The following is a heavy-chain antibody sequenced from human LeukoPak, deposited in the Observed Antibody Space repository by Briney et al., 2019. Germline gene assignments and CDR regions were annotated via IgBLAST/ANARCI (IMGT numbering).Heavy chain of an antibody. V-gene: IGHV3-9*01. CDR2: ITWNRDNI. Sequence: GGSLRLSCKVSGFTFDDYAMHWVRQVPGKGLEWVSGITWNRDNIGYGDSVKGRFTVSRDNVKNVLYLQMKSLRPEDTALYYCARDNWNDSGGFRAFDIWGQGTMVTVSS. CDR1: GFTFDDYA. D-gene: IGHD1-1*01. J-gene: IGHJ3*02. CDR3: ARDNWNDSGGFRAFDI.